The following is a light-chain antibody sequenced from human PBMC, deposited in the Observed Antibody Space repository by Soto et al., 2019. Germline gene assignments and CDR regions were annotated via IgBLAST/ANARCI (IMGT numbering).Light chain of an antibody. CDR1: SSDIGTYDY. CDR2: EVS. J-gene: IGLJ1*01. CDR3: CSYGGGNSCV. Sequence: QSALTQPPSASGSPGQSVTISCTGTSSDIGTYDYVSWYQHLPDKAPKLIIYEVSKRPSGVPDRFSGSKSGNTASLTVSGLQAEDEGDYYCCSYGGGNSCVFATGTKATVL. V-gene: IGLV2-8*01.